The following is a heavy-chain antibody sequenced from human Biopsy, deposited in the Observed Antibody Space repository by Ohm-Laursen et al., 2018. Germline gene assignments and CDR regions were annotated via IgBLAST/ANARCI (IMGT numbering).Heavy chain of an antibody. V-gene: IGHV1-69*06. CDR3: ATKLTGYFHH. D-gene: IGHD3-9*01. CDR2: NIPILGTG. CDR1: GGTFINYA. J-gene: IGHJ1*01. Sequence: SVKVSCKASGGTFINYAISWVRQAPGQGLEWMGGNIPILGTGNYAHQFQDRVTVVADTSTSTATMELRSLRSDDTAVYYCATKLTGYFHHWGQGTLVIVSS.